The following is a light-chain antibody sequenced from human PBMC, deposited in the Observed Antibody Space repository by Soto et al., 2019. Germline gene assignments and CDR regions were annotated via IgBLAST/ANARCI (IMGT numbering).Light chain of an antibody. CDR3: KQSRSFPLT. Sequence: DIQMTQSPSSLSESVVDRVTITCRASQDLDRWLAWYQQKPGEAPKVLIFAASSLQSGLPSRFSGGGSGTDFSLTISSLQPEDFATYYCKQSRSFPLTCGGGTKGGIK. CDR2: AAS. J-gene: IGKJ4*01. V-gene: IGKV1-12*01. CDR1: QDLDRW.